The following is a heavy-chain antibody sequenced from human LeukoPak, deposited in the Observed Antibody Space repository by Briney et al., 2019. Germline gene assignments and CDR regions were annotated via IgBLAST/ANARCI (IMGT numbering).Heavy chain of an antibody. J-gene: IGHJ4*02. CDR3: GVGSSGYLDY. CDR1: GYTFTSYY. D-gene: IGHD3-22*01. CDR2: INPSGGST. Sequence: ASVNVSCKASGYTFTSYYMHWVRQAPGQGLEWMGIINPSGGSTSYAQKFQGRVTMTRDTSTSTVYMELSSLRSEDTAVYYCGVGSSGYLDYWGQGTLVTVSS. V-gene: IGHV1-46*01.